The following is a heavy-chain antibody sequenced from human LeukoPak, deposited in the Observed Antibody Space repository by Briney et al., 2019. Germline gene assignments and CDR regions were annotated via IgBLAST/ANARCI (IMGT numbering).Heavy chain of an antibody. J-gene: IGHJ5*02. CDR2: ISANNDNT. Sequence: ASVKVSCKASGYTFTGYYIHWVRQAPGQGLEWMGWISANNDNTNYGQKLQGRVTTTTDTSTTTAYMELRSLRSEDTAVYYCARDRGYSSGWSWFDPWGQGTLVTVSS. D-gene: IGHD6-19*01. CDR1: GYTFTGYY. V-gene: IGHV1-18*04. CDR3: ARDRGYSSGWSWFDP.